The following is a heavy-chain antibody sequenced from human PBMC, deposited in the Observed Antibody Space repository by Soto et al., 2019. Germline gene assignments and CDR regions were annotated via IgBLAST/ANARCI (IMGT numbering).Heavy chain of an antibody. J-gene: IGHJ4*02. CDR3: ARDRSRSSGWYGADY. CDR1: GGSISSYY. Sequence: NPSETLSLTCTVSGGSISSYYWSWIRQPPGKGLEWIGYIYYSGSTNYNPSLKSRVTISVDTSKNQFSLKLSSVTAADTAVYYCARDRSRSSGWYGADYWGQGTLVTVSS. V-gene: IGHV4-59*01. CDR2: IYYSGST. D-gene: IGHD6-19*01.